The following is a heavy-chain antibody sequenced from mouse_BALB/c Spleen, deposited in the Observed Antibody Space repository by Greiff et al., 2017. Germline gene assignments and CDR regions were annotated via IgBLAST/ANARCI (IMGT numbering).Heavy chain of an antibody. CDR1: GYTFTSYT. J-gene: IGHJ2*01. V-gene: IGHV1-4*02. D-gene: IGHD3-1*01. CDR3: ARRSARGDFLDY. CDR2: INPSSGYT. Sequence: VQLQESAAELARPGASVKMSCKASGYTFTSYTMHWVKQRPGQGLEWIGYINPSSGYTEYNQKFKDKTTLTADKSSSTAYMQLSSLTSEDSAVYYCARRSARGDFLDYWGQGTTLTVSS.